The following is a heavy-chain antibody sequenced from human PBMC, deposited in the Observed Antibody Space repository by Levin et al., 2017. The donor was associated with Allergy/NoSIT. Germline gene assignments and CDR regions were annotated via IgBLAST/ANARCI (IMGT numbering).Heavy chain of an antibody. V-gene: IGHV3-21*01. CDR3: ARESGSGWGGY. D-gene: IGHD6-19*01. CDR2: ISSSSSYI. Sequence: SCAASGFTFSSYSMNWVRQAPGKGLEWVSSISSSSSYIYYADSVKGRFTISRDNAKNSLYLQMNSLRAEDTAVYYCARESGSGWGGYWGQGTLVTVSS. CDR1: GFTFSSYS. J-gene: IGHJ4*02.